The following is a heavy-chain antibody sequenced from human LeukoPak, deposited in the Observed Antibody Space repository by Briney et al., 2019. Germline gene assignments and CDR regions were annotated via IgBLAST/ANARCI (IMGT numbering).Heavy chain of an antibody. CDR3: ARHGRPGYGGYENAFDI. J-gene: IGHJ3*02. V-gene: IGHV4-39*01. D-gene: IGHD5-12*01. Sequence: SQTLSLTCTVSGGSIGSSTYYWDRIRQPPGQGLVWIGNIYDSGDTYYTPSLKSRVTMFVDTSKNQFSLKLSSVTAADTAVYYCARHGRPGYGGYENAFDIWGQGTMVTVSS. CDR1: GGSIGSSTYY. CDR2: IYDSGDT.